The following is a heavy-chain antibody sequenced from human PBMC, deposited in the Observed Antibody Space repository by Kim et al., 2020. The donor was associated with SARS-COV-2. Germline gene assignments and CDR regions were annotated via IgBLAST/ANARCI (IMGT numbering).Heavy chain of an antibody. V-gene: IGHV5-10-1*01. CDR3: ARGVGSGWARDYFDY. CDR2: IDPSDSYT. CDR1: GYSFTSYW. D-gene: IGHD6-19*01. J-gene: IGHJ4*02. Sequence: GESLKISCKGSGYSFTSYWISWVRQMPGKGLEWMGRIDPSDSYTNYSPSFQGHVTISADKSISTAYLQWSSLKASDTAMYYCARGVGSGWARDYFDYWGQGTLVTVSS.